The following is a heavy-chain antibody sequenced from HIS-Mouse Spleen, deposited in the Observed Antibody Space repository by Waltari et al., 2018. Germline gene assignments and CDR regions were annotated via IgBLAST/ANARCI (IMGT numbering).Heavy chain of an antibody. J-gene: IGHJ2*01. V-gene: IGHV4-39*07. CDR1: GGSISRRSYY. CDR2: IYYSGST. Sequence: QLQLQESGPGLVKPSETLSLTCTVPGGSISRRSYYWGWIRQPPGKGLEWIGSIYYSGSTYYNPSLKSRVTISVDTSKNQFSLKLSSVTAEDTAVYYCAREIPYSSSWYDWYFDLWGRGTLVTVSS. CDR3: AREIPYSSSWYDWYFDL. D-gene: IGHD6-13*01.